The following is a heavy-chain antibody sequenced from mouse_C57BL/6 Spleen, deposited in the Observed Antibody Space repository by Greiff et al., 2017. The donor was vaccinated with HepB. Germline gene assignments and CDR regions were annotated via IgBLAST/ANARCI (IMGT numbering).Heavy chain of an antibody. D-gene: IGHD1-1*01. CDR1: GYSFTGYY. J-gene: IGHJ3*01. Sequence: EVQLQQSGPELVKPGASVKISCKASGYSFTGYYMNWVKQSPEKSLEWIGEINPSTGGTTYNQKFKAKATLTVDKSSSTAYMQLKSLTSEDSAVYYCAREDDGSSYGFAYWGQRTLVTVSA. CDR3: AREDDGSSYGFAY. CDR2: INPSTGGT. V-gene: IGHV1-42*01.